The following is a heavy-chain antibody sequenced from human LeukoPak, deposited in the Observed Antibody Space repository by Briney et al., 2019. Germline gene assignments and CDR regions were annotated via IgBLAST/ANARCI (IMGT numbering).Heavy chain of an antibody. CDR1: GFTFSSYG. CDR2: IWYDGSNK. D-gene: IGHD5-24*01. CDR3: ARQMAPPDAFDI. Sequence: GRSLRLSCAASGFTFSSYGMHWVRQAPGKGLEWVAVIWYDGSNKYYADSVKGRFTISRDNSKNTLYLQMNSLRAEDTAVYYCARQMAPPDAFDIWGQGTMVTVSS. J-gene: IGHJ3*02. V-gene: IGHV3-33*01.